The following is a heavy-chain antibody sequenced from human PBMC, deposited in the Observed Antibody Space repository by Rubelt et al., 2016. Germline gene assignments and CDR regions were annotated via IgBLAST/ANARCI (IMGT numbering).Heavy chain of an antibody. CDR2: INAGNGNT. CDR3: ARSKDTAMVTDADWYFDL. J-gene: IGHJ2*01. CDR1: GYTFTSYA. D-gene: IGHD5-18*01. Sequence: QVQLVQSGAEVKKPGASVKVSCKASGYTFTSYAMHWVRQAPGPRLAWMGWINAGNGNTKYSQKCQGRVTITRDTSASTAYMELSSLRSEDTAVYYCARSKDTAMVTDADWYFDLWGRGTLVTVSS. V-gene: IGHV1-3*01.